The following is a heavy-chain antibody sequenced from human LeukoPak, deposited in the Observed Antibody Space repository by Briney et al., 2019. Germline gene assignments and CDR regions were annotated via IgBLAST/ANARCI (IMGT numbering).Heavy chain of an antibody. CDR2: IDWDDDK. CDR3: ARTPIYCSGGSCYLYYFDY. J-gene: IGHJ4*02. D-gene: IGHD2-15*01. CDR1: GFSLSTSGMC. Sequence: SGPTLVNPTQTLTLTCTFSGFSLSTSGMCVSWIRQPPGKALEWLTRIDWDDDKYYSTSLKTRLTISKDTSKSQVVLTMTNMDPVDTATYYCARTPIYCSGGSCYLYYFDYWGQGTLVTVSS. V-gene: IGHV2-70*11.